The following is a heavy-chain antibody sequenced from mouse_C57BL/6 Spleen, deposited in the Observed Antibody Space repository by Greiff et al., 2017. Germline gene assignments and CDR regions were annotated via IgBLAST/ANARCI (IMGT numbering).Heavy chain of an antibody. J-gene: IGHJ1*03. Sequence: VQLQQSGAELVRPGASVTLSCKASGYTFTDYEMHWVKQTPVHGLEWIGAIDPETGGTAYNQKFKGKAILTADKSSSTAYMELRSLTSEDAAVYYYTRGYGSRRWYFDVWGTGTTVTVSS. CDR2: IDPETGGT. V-gene: IGHV1-15*01. CDR3: TRGYGSRRWYFDV. CDR1: GYTFTDYE. D-gene: IGHD1-1*01.